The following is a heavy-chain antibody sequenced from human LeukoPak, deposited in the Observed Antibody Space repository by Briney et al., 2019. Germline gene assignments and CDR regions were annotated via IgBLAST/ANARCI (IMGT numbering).Heavy chain of an antibody. CDR3: ARDRGYSVYDRSDY. CDR1: GYTFSTSG. Sequence: APVKVSCKASGYTFSTSGISWVRQAPGQGLEWMGWISSYNGNTNYAQKLQGRVTMTTETSASTVYMELRSLRSDDTAIYYCARDRGYSVYDRSDYWGQGTLVTVSS. D-gene: IGHD5/OR15-5a*01. CDR2: ISSYNGNT. J-gene: IGHJ4*02. V-gene: IGHV1-18*01.